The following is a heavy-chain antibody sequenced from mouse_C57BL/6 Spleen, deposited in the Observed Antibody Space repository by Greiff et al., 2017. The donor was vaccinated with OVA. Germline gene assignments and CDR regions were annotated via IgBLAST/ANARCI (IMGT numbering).Heavy chain of an antibody. CDR3: ARSDYYGSSPFAY. D-gene: IGHD1-1*01. CDR2: IYPGDGDT. CDR1: GYAFSSSW. V-gene: IGHV1-82*01. Sequence: LVESGPELVKPGASVKISCKASGYAFSSSWMNWVKQRPGKGLEWIGRIYPGDGDTNYNGKFKGKATLTADKSSSTAYMQLSSLTSEDSAVYFCARSDYYGSSPFAYWGQGTLVTVSA. J-gene: IGHJ3*01.